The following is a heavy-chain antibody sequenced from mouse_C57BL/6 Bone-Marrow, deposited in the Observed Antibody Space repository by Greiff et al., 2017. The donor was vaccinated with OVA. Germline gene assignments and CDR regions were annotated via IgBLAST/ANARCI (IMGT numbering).Heavy chain of an antibody. CDR3: ARGGGTSPAWFAY. J-gene: IGHJ3*01. Sequence: VQLQQPGTELVKPGASVKLSCKASGYTFTSYWMHWVKQRPGQGLEWIGNINPSNGGTNYNEKFKSKATLTVDKSSSTAYMQLSSLTSEDSAVYYCARGGGTSPAWFAYWGQGTLVTVSA. V-gene: IGHV1-53*01. CDR1: GYTFTSYW. CDR2: INPSNGGT. D-gene: IGHD4-1*01.